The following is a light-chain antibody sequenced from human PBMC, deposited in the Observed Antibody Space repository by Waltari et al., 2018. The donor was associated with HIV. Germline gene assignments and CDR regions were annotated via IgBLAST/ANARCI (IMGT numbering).Light chain of an antibody. CDR1: QSVSST. J-gene: IGKJ1*01. Sequence: EIVMTQSPATLSVSPGERATLSCMASQSVSSTLAWYQRKPAQAPSLLIYGASTRSTGIPVRFSGSGSGTEFTLIISSLQSEDFAVYYCQQYKNWPWTFGQGTKVDVK. CDR3: QQYKNWPWT. CDR2: GAS. V-gene: IGKV3-15*01.